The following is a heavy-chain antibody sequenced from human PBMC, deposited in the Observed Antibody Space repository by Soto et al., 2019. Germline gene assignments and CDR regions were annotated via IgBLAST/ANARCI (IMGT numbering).Heavy chain of an antibody. CDR2: ITWNGGRT. CDR1: GFTFDDYD. Sequence: GGSLRLSCAASGFTFDDYDMTWVRQAPGKGLEWVSGITWNGGRTGYADSVKGRFTISRDNAKNSLYMQMNSLRAEDTALYYCARLYGDNDYWGQGTLVTVSS. V-gene: IGHV3-20*04. CDR3: ARLYGDNDY. J-gene: IGHJ4*02. D-gene: IGHD4-17*01.